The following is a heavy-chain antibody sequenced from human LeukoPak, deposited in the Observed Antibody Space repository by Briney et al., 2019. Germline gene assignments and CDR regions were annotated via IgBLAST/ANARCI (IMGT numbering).Heavy chain of an antibody. Sequence: SETLSLTCTVSGGSISSYYWNWIRQSAGKGLEWIGRIYTSGSTNYNPSLKSRVTMSVDTSKNQFSLKVSSVTAADTAVYYCARDDFWSGYPAFDIWGQGTRVTVSS. V-gene: IGHV4-4*07. CDR3: ARDDFWSGYPAFDI. CDR2: IYTSGST. D-gene: IGHD3-3*01. J-gene: IGHJ3*02. CDR1: GGSISSYY.